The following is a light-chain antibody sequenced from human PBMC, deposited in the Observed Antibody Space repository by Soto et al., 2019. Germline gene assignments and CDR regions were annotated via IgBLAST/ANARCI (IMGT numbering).Light chain of an antibody. V-gene: IGKV1-39*01. CDR2: GAS. CDR3: QQSSSIT. CDR1: QRIGTY. Sequence: DIQMTQSPSSLSASVGDRVTITCRASQRIGTYLNWYRQKPGEAPEVLIYGASNLEDGVSSRFSGSGSGTEFTLTIDSLQSEDFATYFCQQSSSITFGAGTRVEI. J-gene: IGKJ4*01.